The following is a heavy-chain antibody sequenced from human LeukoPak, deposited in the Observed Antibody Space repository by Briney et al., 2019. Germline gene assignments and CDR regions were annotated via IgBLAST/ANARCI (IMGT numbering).Heavy chain of an antibody. D-gene: IGHD6-19*01. CDR2: IYYSGST. Sequence: PSETLSLTCTVSGGSISSGDYYWSWIRQPPGKGLEWIGYIYYSGSTYYNPSLKSRVTISVDTSKNQFSLKLSSVTAADTAVYYCASQVAGTGLDWFDPWGQGTLVTVSS. J-gene: IGHJ5*02. CDR3: ASQVAGTGLDWFDP. V-gene: IGHV4-30-4*08. CDR1: GGSISSGDYY.